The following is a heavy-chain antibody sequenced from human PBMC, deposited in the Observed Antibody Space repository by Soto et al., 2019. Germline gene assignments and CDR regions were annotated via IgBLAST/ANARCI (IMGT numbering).Heavy chain of an antibody. D-gene: IGHD1-1*01. CDR2: IYATGTT. V-gene: IGHV4-4*07. CDR1: GASISGFY. J-gene: IGHJ5*02. CDR3: VRDGTKTLRDWFDP. Sequence: SETLSLTCTVSGASISGFYWSWIRKSAGKGLEWIGRIYATGTTDYIPSLKSRVMMSVDTSKKQFSLKLRSVTAADTAVYYCVRDGTKTLRDWFDPWCQGISVTVSS.